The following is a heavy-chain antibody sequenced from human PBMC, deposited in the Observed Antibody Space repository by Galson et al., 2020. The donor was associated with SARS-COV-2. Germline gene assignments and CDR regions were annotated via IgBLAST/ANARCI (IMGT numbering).Heavy chain of an antibody. V-gene: IGHV3-48*04. D-gene: IGHD3-10*01. CDR2: TSSSSSTI. CDR1: GFTFSSYS. Sequence: GESLKISCAASGFTFSSYSMNWVRHAPGKGLEWVSYTSSSSSTIYYADSVKGRFTISRDNAKNSLYLQMNSLRAEDTAVYYCATPRETYYYGSGFDYFDYWGQGTLVTVSS. J-gene: IGHJ4*02. CDR3: ATPRETYYYGSGFDYFDY.